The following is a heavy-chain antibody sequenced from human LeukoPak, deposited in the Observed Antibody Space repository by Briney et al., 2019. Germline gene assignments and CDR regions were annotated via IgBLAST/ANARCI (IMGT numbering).Heavy chain of an antibody. V-gene: IGHV3-49*04. CDR1: GFTFGDYA. J-gene: IGHJ4*02. CDR3: TRDLHRYDFWSGYYFPMPSY. CDR2: IRSKAYGGTT. D-gene: IGHD3-3*01. Sequence: PGRSLRLSCTASGFTFGDYAMSWVRQAPGKGLEWVGFIRSKAYGGTTEYAASVKGRFTISRDDSKSIAYLRMNSLKTEDTAVYYCTRDLHRYDFWSGYYFPMPSYWGQGTLVTVSS.